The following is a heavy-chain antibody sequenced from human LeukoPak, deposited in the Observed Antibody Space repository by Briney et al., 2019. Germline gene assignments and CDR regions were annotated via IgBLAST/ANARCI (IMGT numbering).Heavy chain of an antibody. V-gene: IGHV4-4*02. CDR3: ARVAVAGLGGAFDI. CDR1: GGSISSSNW. J-gene: IGHJ3*02. CDR2: IYHSGST. D-gene: IGHD6-19*01. Sequence: SETLSLTCAASGGSISSSNWWSWVRQPPGKGLEWIGEIYHSGSTYYNPSLKSRVTISVDTSKNQFSLKLSSVTAADTAVYYCARVAVAGLGGAFDIWGQGTMVTVSS.